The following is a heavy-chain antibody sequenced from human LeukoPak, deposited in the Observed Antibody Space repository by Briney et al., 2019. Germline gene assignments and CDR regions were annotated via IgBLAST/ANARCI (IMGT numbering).Heavy chain of an antibody. J-gene: IGHJ4*02. V-gene: IGHV4-39*07. Sequence: PSETLSLTCTVSGGSISSSSYYWGWIRQPPGKGLEWIGSIYYSGSTYYNPSLKSRVTISVDTSKNQFSLKLSSVTAADTAVYYCARTPSPAYCGDCYLGYFDYWGQGTLDTVSS. CDR3: ARTPSPAYCGDCYLGYFDY. D-gene: IGHD2-21*02. CDR2: IYYSGST. CDR1: GGSISSSSYY.